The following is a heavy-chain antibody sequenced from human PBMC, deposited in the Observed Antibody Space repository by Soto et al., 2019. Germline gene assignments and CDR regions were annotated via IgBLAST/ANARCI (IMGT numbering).Heavy chain of an antibody. CDR3: ARDNTQNSGTPAANSWFHP. CDR1: GFSFSDYF. Sequence: GASVKVSCKASGFSFSDYFMHWVRQAPGQGLEWMGIINPSGDSRNYAQTFQGRVTITRDTSTSTVYMDLRSLRYEDTAVYYCARDNTQNSGTPAANSWFHPWGQGTPVAVSS. J-gene: IGHJ5*02. V-gene: IGHV1-46*01. CDR2: INPSGDSR. D-gene: IGHD2-15*01.